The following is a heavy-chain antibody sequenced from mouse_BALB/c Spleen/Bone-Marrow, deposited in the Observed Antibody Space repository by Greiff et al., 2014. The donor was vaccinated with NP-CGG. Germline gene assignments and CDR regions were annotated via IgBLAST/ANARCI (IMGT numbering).Heavy chain of an antibody. CDR3: ARYYYGSSLFDY. Sequence: DVQLQESGAELVKPGASVKLPCTASGFNIKDTYMHWVKQRPEQGLEWIGRIDPANGNTKYDPKFQGKATITADTSSNTAYLQLGSLTSEDTAVYYCARYYYGSSLFDYWGQGTTLTVSS. CDR1: GFNIKDTY. D-gene: IGHD1-1*01. J-gene: IGHJ2*01. V-gene: IGHV14-3*02. CDR2: IDPANGNT.